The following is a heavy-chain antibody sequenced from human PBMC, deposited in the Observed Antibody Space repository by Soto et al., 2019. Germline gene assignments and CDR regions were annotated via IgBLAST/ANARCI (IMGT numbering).Heavy chain of an antibody. D-gene: IGHD3-22*01. CDR3: ARDDYDSSGYYYVDY. Sequence: GGSLRLSGAAAEFAYSSYGMHWVRQAPGKGLEWVAVIWYDGSNKYYADSLKGRFTISRDNSKKTLYLQVNSLRAEDTAVYFCARDDYDSSGYYYVDYWGQGTLVTVSS. CDR2: IWYDGSNK. V-gene: IGHV3-33*01. J-gene: IGHJ4*02. CDR1: EFAYSSYG.